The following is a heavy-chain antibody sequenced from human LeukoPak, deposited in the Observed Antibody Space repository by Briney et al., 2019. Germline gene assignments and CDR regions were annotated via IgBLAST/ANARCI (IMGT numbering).Heavy chain of an antibody. CDR1: GFIFSNYA. V-gene: IGHV3-23*01. CDR3: AKAPPTMVRGVIMGYFDY. CDR2: ISGSGGST. J-gene: IGHJ4*02. D-gene: IGHD3-10*01. Sequence: GGSLRLSCATSGFIFSNYAVNWVRQAPGKGLEWVSAISGSGGSTYYADSVKGRFTISRDNSKNTLYLQMNSLRAEDTAVYYCAKAPPTMVRGVIMGYFDYWGQGTLVTVSS.